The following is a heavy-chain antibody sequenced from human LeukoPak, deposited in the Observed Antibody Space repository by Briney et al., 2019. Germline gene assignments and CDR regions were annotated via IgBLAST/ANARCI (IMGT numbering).Heavy chain of an antibody. CDR1: GYIFTSYG. Sequence: ASVKVSCKASGYIFTSYGISWVRQAPGQGLEWMGWISAYNGNTNYAQKVQGRVTMTTDTSTRTAYMELRSLRSDDTAVYYCAREDYGAGGPSHWGQGTLVTVSS. CDR3: AREDYGAGGPSH. V-gene: IGHV1-18*01. CDR2: ISAYNGNT. J-gene: IGHJ4*02. D-gene: IGHD4-17*01.